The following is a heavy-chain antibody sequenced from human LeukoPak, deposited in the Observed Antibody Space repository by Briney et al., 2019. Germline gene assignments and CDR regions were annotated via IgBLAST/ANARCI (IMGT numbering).Heavy chain of an antibody. CDR2: INHSGST. CDR3: ARDGVWYCSSTSCRTYYYYGMDV. CDR1: GGSFSGYY. V-gene: IGHV4-34*01. Sequence: SETLSLTCAVYGGSFSGYYWSWIRQPPGKGLEWIGEINHSGSTNYNPSLKSRVTISVYTSKNQFSLKLSSVTAADTAVYYCARDGVWYCSSTSCRTYYYYGMDVWGQGTTVTVSS. J-gene: IGHJ6*02. D-gene: IGHD2-2*01.